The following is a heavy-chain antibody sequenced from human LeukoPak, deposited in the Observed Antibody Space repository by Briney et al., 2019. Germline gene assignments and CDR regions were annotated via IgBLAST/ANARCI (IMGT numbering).Heavy chain of an antibody. Sequence: SQTLSLTCAVSGASISSGGYSWSWIRQPPGKGLEWIGYIYHSGSTYYNPSLKSRVTISVDRSKNQFSLKLSSVTAADTAVYYCARQEMATIYNWFDHWGQGTLVTVSS. CDR1: GASISSGGYS. V-gene: IGHV4-30-2*01. CDR3: ARQEMATIYNWFDH. CDR2: IYHSGST. J-gene: IGHJ5*02. D-gene: IGHD5-24*01.